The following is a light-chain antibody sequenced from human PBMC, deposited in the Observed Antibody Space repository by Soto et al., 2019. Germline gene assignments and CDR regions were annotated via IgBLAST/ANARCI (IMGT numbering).Light chain of an antibody. J-gene: IGKJ1*01. CDR1: QSVSSSY. CDR2: GAS. CDR3: QQYNNWPLT. V-gene: IGKV3-20*01. Sequence: EIVLTQSPGTLSLSPGERATLSCRASQSVSSSYLAWYQQKHGQAPRLLIYGASSRATGIPVRFSGSGSGTELTITIRSLQPEDGEVYECQQYNNWPLTFCQGTKVDIK.